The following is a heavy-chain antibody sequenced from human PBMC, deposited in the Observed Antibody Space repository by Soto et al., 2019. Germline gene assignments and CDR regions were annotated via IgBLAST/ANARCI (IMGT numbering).Heavy chain of an antibody. D-gene: IGHD2-15*01. V-gene: IGHV1-46*01. CDR2: INPSGGRT. CDR1: GYPFTGYW. Sequence: ASVKVSCKASGYPFTGYWIHWVRQVPGHGLEWMGIINPSGGRTDYAQKFQGRATMTRDTSISTVYMELSGLRSEDTAVYYCARRVVVDPASPPVALDTWGQGTLVTVSS. J-gene: IGHJ4*03. CDR3: ARRVVVDPASPPVALDT.